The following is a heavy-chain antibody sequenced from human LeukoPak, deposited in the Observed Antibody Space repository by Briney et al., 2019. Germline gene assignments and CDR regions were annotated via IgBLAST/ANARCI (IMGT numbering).Heavy chain of an antibody. CDR1: GFTFSSYW. Sequence: GGSLRLSCAASGFTFSSYWMSWVRQAPGKGLEGVANIKQDGSEKYYVDSVKGRFTISRDNAKNSLYLQMNSLRAEDTAVYYCARDMRQRILRYFDWGAFDIWGQGTMVTVSS. D-gene: IGHD3-9*01. V-gene: IGHV3-7*03. J-gene: IGHJ3*02. CDR3: ARDMRQRILRYFDWGAFDI. CDR2: IKQDGSEK.